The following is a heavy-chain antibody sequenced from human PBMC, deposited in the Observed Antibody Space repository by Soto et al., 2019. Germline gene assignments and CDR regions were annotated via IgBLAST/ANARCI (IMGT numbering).Heavy chain of an antibody. CDR1: GGSISSGGYY. J-gene: IGHJ4*02. V-gene: IGHV4-31*03. CDR2: IYYSGST. Sequence: SETLSLTCTVSGGSISSGGYYWSWIRQHPGKGLEWIGYIYYSGSTYYNPSLKSRVTISVDTSKNQFSLKLSSVTAADTAVYYCARAAAGYSGYDIFDYWGQGTLVTVSS. D-gene: IGHD5-12*01. CDR3: ARAAAGYSGYDIFDY.